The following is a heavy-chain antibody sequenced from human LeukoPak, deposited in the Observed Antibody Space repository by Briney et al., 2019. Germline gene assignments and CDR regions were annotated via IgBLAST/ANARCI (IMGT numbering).Heavy chain of an antibody. V-gene: IGHV2-70*04. D-gene: IGHD2-15*01. CDR3: ARSSLGYCSGGSCYKHYDY. CDR1: GFSRGTRGMR. J-gene: IGHJ4*02. Sequence: SGPALGNPTEPLTLTCTFSGFSRGTRGMRGSWMRQPPVKGMEWLAHIEWDEDKFYITSLKTSLTISKDTSKTQVVLTMTNMDPVDTATYYCARSSLGYCSGGSCYKHYDYWGQGTLVTVSS. CDR2: IEWDEDK.